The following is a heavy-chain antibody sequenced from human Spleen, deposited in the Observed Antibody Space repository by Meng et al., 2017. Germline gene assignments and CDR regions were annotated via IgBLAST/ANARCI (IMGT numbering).Heavy chain of an antibody. CDR3: ARGLGGSTEN. CDR2: IHPSGST. D-gene: IGHD2-15*01. CDR1: GDPISSDNY. Sequence: QVQLRGSGPGLVKPSGTLTLTCAVSGDPISSDNYWSWVRQPPGKGLEWVGEIHPSGSTNYNPSLKSRVTISVDTSKNQFSLKLRSVTAADTAVYYCARGLGGSTENWGQGTLVTVSS. J-gene: IGHJ4*02. V-gene: IGHV4-4*02.